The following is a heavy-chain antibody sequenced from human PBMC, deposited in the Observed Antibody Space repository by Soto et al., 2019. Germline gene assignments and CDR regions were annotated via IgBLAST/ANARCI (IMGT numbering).Heavy chain of an antibody. D-gene: IGHD1-26*01. V-gene: IGHV4-59*01. CDR1: GGSISNYY. CDR3: ARRYGGNFDY. CDR2: IYYSGST. Sequence: SETLSLTCTVSGGSISNYYWGWIRQPPGKGLEWIGYIYYSGSTNYNPSLKSRVTISVDTSKNQFSLKLSSVTAADTAVYYCARRYGGNFDYWGQGTLVTVSS. J-gene: IGHJ4*02.